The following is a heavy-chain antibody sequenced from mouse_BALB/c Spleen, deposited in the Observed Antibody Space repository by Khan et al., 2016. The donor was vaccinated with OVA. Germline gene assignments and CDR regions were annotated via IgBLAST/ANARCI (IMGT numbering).Heavy chain of an antibody. CDR1: GYSITSDYA. CDR2: ISSTGGT. CDR3: ARSLYYSYGYALDC. D-gene: IGHD2-14*01. Sequence: EVQLVESGPGLVKPSQSLSLTCTVTGYSITSDYAWNWIRQFPGNKLEWMGYISSTGGTSYNPSLKSRISITRDTSKNQFFLQLKSVNAEDTATYYCARSLYYSYGYALDCWGRGTLVTVSS. J-gene: IGHJ4*01. V-gene: IGHV3-2*02.